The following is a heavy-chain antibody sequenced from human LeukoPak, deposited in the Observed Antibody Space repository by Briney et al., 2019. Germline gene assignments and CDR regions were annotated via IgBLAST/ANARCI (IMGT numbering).Heavy chain of an antibody. J-gene: IGHJ4*02. CDR1: GGSTSSYY. CDR2: IYYTGSTGST. D-gene: IGHD3-10*01. Sequence: SETLSLTCTVSGGSTSSYYWSWIRQPPGKGLEWLGYIYYTGSTGSTNYNPSLKSRVTISLDTSKNQFSLRLSSVTASDTAVYFCARGSIVGGSGSQYSFDYWGQGTLVTVSS. V-gene: IGHV4-59*08. CDR3: ARGSIVGGSGSQYSFDY.